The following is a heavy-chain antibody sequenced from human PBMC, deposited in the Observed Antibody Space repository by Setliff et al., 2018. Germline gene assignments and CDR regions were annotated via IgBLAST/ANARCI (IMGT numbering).Heavy chain of an antibody. CDR3: ARDGGEY. V-gene: IGHV3-7*01. J-gene: IGHJ4*02. D-gene: IGHD3-16*01. Sequence: PGGSLRLSCAASGFTFSSDWMSWVRQAPGKGLEWVANIKQDGSEKYYVDSVKGRFTSSRDNAKNSLYLQMNSLRAEDTAVYYCARDGGEYWGQGTLVTVS. CDR2: IKQDGSEK. CDR1: GFTFSSDW.